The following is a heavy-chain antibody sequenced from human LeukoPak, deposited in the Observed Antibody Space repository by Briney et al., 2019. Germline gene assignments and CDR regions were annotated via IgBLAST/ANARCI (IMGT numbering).Heavy chain of an antibody. CDR1: GYTFTSYY. J-gene: IGHJ5*02. CDR3: ARDLVTMIQPSRFNWFDP. V-gene: IGHV1-46*01. D-gene: IGHD3-22*01. CDR2: INPSGGST. Sequence: ASVKVSCKASGYTFTSYYMHWVRQAPGQGLEWMGIINPSGGSTSYAQKFQGRVTITADKSTSTAYMELSSLRSEDTAVYYCARDLVTMIQPSRFNWFDPWGQGTLVTVSS.